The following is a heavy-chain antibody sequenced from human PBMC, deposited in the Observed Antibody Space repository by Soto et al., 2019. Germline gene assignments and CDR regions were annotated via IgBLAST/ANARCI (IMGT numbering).Heavy chain of an antibody. CDR1: GFTFSSYA. V-gene: IGHV3-23*01. D-gene: IGHD6-19*01. Sequence: PGGSLRLSCAASGFTFSSYAMSWVRQAPGKGLEWVSAISGSGGSTYYADSVKGRFTISRDNSKNTLYLQMNSLRAEDTAVYYCAKDRSSSGWYVQAFDIWGQGTMVTVSS. CDR3: AKDRSSSGWYVQAFDI. CDR2: ISGSGGST. J-gene: IGHJ3*02.